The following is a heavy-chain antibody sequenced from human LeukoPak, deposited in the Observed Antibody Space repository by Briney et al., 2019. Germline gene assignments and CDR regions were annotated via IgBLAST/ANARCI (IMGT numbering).Heavy chain of an antibody. Sequence: GGSLRLSCAVSGFTFSDTYMTWIRQAPGKGLESLSYISPSGTDISYADSVKGRFTISRDNAKNSLYLQMNSLRAEDTAVYYCSRDQRHYDILTGYYFPHFDYWGQGTLVTVSS. CDR3: SRDQRHYDILTGYYFPHFDY. CDR2: ISPSGTDI. V-gene: IGHV3-11*04. J-gene: IGHJ4*02. D-gene: IGHD3-9*01. CDR1: GFTFSDTY.